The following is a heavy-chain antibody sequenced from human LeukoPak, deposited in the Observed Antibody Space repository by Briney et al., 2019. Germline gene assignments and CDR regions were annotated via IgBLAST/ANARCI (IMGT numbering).Heavy chain of an antibody. D-gene: IGHD6-13*01. CDR2: IHHSVST. CDR3: ARTKGGIAAADAYFDY. CDR1: RYSISSGYY. V-gene: IGHV4-38-2*02. J-gene: IGHJ4*02. Sequence: SEALSLTCRVSRYSISSGYYWGWMRQPPGKGLEGIERIHHSVSTYYNPSHKSRINTSIATSNTQFSLKMSSVTAADTAVYYCARTKGGIAAADAYFDYWGQGTLVTASS.